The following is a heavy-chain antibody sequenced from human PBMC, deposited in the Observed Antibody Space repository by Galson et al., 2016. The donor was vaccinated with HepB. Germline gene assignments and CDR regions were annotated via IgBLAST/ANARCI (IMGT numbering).Heavy chain of an antibody. CDR1: GFTLSSYW. CDR3: ARRRGSGSHDY. V-gene: IGHV3-7*05. J-gene: IGHJ4*02. D-gene: IGHD3-10*01. CDR2: IKQDGSEE. Sequence: SLRLSCAASGFTLSSYWMSWVRQAPGKGLEWVANIKQDGSEEYYEDSVKGRFTIARENAKNPLYLQMNSLRAEDTAVYYCARRRGSGSHDYWGQGALVTVSS.